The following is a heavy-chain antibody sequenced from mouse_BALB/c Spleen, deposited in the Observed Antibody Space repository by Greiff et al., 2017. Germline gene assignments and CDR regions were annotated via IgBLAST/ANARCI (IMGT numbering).Heavy chain of an antibody. CDR2: IDPANGNT. CDR1: GFNIKDTY. V-gene: IGHV14-3*02. Sequence: VQLQQSGAELVKPGASVKLSCTASGFNIKDTYMHWVKQRPEQGLEWIGRIDPANGNTKYDPKFKGKATLTVDKSSSTAYMQLKSLTSEDSAVYYCARRDYVYWYFDVWGAGTTVTVSS. J-gene: IGHJ1*01. D-gene: IGHD2-4*01. CDR3: ARRDYVYWYFDV.